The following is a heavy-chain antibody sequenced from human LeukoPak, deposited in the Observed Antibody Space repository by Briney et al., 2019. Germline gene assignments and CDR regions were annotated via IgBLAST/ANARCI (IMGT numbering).Heavy chain of an antibody. J-gene: IGHJ3*02. CDR2: ISAYNGNT. CDR1: GYTFTSYG. CDR3: AKDLVGISGPQTFDI. V-gene: IGHV1-18*01. Sequence: ASVKVSCTASGYTFTSYGISWVRQAPGQGLEWMGWISAYNGNTNYAQKLQGRVTMTTDTSTSTAYMELRSLRSDDTAVYYCAKDLVGISGPQTFDIWGRGTMVTVSS. D-gene: IGHD3-3*02.